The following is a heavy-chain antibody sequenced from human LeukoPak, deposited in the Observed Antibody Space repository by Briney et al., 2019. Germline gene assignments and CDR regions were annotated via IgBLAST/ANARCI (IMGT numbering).Heavy chain of an antibody. V-gene: IGHV3-23*01. J-gene: IGHJ4*02. CDR1: GFNFSTYA. D-gene: IGHD6-13*01. CDR2: IGARYGST. CDR3: ARVEQQLAPIDY. Sequence: GGSLRLSCAASGFNFSTYAMSWVRQAPGKGLEWVSCIGARYGSTFYADSVKGRFTISRDNSKNTLYLQMNSLRAEDTAVYYCARVEQQLAPIDYWGQGTLVTVSS.